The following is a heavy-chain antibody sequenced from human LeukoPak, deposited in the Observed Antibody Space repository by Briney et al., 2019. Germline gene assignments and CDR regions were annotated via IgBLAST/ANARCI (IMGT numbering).Heavy chain of an antibody. J-gene: IGHJ4*02. D-gene: IGHD6-19*01. CDR1: GFTFSSDG. Sequence: GGCLRLSCAASGFTFSSDGMHWVRQAPGKGLGWVAVIWYEVSNKYYAECVKGRFTISRDNCKNTLYLQMNSLRAEDTPVYYCARDIEVARPFDYWGQGTLVTVPS. CDR3: ARDIEVARPFDY. V-gene: IGHV3-33*01. CDR2: IWYEVSNK.